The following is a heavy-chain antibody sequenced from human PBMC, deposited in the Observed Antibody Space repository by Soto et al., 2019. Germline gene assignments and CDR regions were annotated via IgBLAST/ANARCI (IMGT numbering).Heavy chain of an antibody. CDR1: GGSISSYY. D-gene: IGHD6-6*01. CDR3: ARGQLALYYYYGMDV. J-gene: IGHJ6*02. CDR2: IYYSGST. Sequence: SETLSLTCTVSGGSISSYYWSWIRQPPGKGLEWIGYIYYSGSTNYNPSLKSRVTISVDTSKNQFSLKLSSVTAADTAVYYCARGQLALYYYYGMDVWGQGTTVTVSS. V-gene: IGHV4-59*01.